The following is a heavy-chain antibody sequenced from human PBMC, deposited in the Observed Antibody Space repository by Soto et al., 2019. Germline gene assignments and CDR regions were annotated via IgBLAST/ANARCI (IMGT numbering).Heavy chain of an antibody. V-gene: IGHV5-10-1*01. J-gene: IGHJ6*02. CDR1: GYSFTSYW. CDR3: ARELLTTISYGMDV. Sequence: GESLKISCKGSGYSFTSYWISWVRQMPGKGLEWMGRIDPSDSYTNYSPSFQGRFTISRDNAKNSLYLQMNSLRAGDTAVYYCARELLTTISYGMDVWGQGTTVTVSS. CDR2: IDPSDSYT. D-gene: IGHD4-17*01.